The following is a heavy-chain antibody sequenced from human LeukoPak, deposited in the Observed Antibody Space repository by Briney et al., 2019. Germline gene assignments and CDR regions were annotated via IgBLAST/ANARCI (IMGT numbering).Heavy chain of an antibody. D-gene: IGHD3-22*01. CDR2: ISAYNGNT. J-gene: IGHJ4*02. Sequence: ASVKVSCKASGYTFTSYGISWVRQAPGQGLEWMGWISAYNGNTNYAQKLQGRVTMTTDTSTSTAYMELRSLRSDDTAVYYCARRDYYDSSGYYHPSSPDYWGQRTLVTVSS. CDR1: GYTFTSYG. V-gene: IGHV1-18*01. CDR3: ARRDYYDSSGYYHPSSPDY.